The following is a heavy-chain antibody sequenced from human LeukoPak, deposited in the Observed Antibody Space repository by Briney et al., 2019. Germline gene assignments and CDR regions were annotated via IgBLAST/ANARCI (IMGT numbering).Heavy chain of an antibody. CDR3: AKFFTGEYVRAFDV. J-gene: IGHJ3*01. CDR2: ISYDGSNK. D-gene: IGHD3-10*02. V-gene: IGHV3-30*18. CDR1: GFTFSSYG. Sequence: GGSLRLSCAASGFTFSSYGMHWVRQAPGKGLEWVAVISYDGSNKYYADSVKGRFTISRDNSKNTLYLQMNSLRAEDTAVYYCAKFFTGEYVRAFDVWGQGTMVTVSS.